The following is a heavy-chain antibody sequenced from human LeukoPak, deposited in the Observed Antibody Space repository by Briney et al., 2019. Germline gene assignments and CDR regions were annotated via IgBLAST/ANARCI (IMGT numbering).Heavy chain of an antibody. Sequence: KSSETLSLTCTVSGGSISSYYWSWIRQPPGKGLEWIGYIYYSGSTNYNPSLKSRVTMSVDTSKNQFSLKLSSVTAADTAVYYCARESECYYGSGSYECRWFDPWGLGTLVTVSS. CDR3: ARESECYYGSGSYECRWFDP. J-gene: IGHJ5*02. D-gene: IGHD3-10*01. V-gene: IGHV4-59*12. CDR1: GGSISSYY. CDR2: IYYSGST.